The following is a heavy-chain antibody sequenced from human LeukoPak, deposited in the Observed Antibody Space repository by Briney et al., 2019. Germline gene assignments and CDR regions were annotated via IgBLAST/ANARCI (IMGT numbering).Heavy chain of an antibody. Sequence: GASVKVSCKTSGYTFTNYALHWVRRAPGQRLEWMGWISPGNGNTEYSQKFQGRVTFTRDTSASTAYMDLSSLRSEDTAVYYCASLYSSSTFDYWGQGTLVTVSS. CDR1: GYTFTNYA. J-gene: IGHJ4*02. CDR3: ASLYSSSTFDY. V-gene: IGHV1-3*01. CDR2: ISPGNGNT. D-gene: IGHD6-6*01.